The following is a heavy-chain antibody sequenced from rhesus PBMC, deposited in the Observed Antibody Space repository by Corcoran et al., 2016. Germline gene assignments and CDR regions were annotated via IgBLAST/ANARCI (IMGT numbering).Heavy chain of an antibody. V-gene: IGHV4S9*01. D-gene: IGHD3-28*01. CDR1: GVSISAIYY. CDR3: SRRYYGDY. Sequence: QVQLQESGPGLVKPSETLSLTCAVSGVSISAIYYWNWIRQPPGKGLEWIGNIYVAANYYNPSLQRRVTIAKDTSKSQLFLILSSVTAADTAVYYCSRRYYGDYWGQGVLVTVSS. J-gene: IGHJ4*01. CDR2: IYVAAN.